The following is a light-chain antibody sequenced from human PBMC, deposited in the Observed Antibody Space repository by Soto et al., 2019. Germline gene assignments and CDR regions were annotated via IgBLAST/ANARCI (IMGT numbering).Light chain of an antibody. CDR3: QQYYSTPYT. CDR2: WAS. J-gene: IGKJ2*01. Sequence: DIVMTQSPDSLAVSLGERATINCKSSQSVLYSSNNKNYLAWYQQKPGQPPKLLIYWASTRESGVPDRFSGSGSGTDLTLTISSLPAEDVALYYCQQYYSTPYTFGQGTKLEIK. CDR1: QSVLYSSNNKNY. V-gene: IGKV4-1*01.